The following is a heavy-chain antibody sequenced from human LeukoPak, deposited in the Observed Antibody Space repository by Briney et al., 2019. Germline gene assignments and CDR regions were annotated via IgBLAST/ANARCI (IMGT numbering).Heavy chain of an antibody. Sequence: SETLSLTCTVSGGSISGSSYYWGWIRQPPGKGLEWIGSIYYSGSTYYNPSLKSRVTISVDTSKNQFSLKLSSVTAADTAVYYCARSAKGYCSSTSCYSVYNWFDPWGQGTLVTVSS. CDR2: IYYSGST. CDR1: GGSISGSSYY. CDR3: ARSAKGYCSSTSCYSVYNWFDP. D-gene: IGHD2-2*01. V-gene: IGHV4-39*07. J-gene: IGHJ5*02.